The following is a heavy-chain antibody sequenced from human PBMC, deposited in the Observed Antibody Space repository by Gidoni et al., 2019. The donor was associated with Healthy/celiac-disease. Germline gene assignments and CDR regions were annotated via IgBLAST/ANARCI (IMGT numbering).Heavy chain of an antibody. Sequence: QITLKESGPTLVKPTQTLTLTCTFSGFSLSTSGVGVGWIRQPPGKALEWLAIIYWDDDKRYSPSLKSRLTITKDTSKNQVVLTMTNMDPVDTATYYCAHESGDGGYFDYWGQGTLVTVSS. CDR1: GFSLSTSGVG. J-gene: IGHJ4*02. V-gene: IGHV2-5*02. D-gene: IGHD2-15*01. CDR2: IYWDDDK. CDR3: AHESGDGGYFDY.